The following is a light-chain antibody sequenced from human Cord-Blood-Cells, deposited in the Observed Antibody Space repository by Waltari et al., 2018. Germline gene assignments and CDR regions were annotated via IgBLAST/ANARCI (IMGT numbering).Light chain of an antibody. J-gene: IGLJ1*01. CDR2: DVS. CDR3: CSYAGSYTYV. V-gene: IGLV2-11*01. CDR1: SSDVGGYNY. Sequence: QSALTQPRSVSGSPGQSVTTSCTGTSSDVGGYNYVSCYQQHPGKAPRLMIYDVSKRPSGVPDRFSGSKSGNTASLTISGLQAEDEADYYCCSYAGSYTYVFGTGTKVTVL.